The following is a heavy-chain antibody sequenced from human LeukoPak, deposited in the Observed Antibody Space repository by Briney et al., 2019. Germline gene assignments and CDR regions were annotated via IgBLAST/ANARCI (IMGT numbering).Heavy chain of an antibody. CDR2: IYASGSN. V-gene: IGHV4-4*07. D-gene: IGHD3-3*01. CDR3: ARDASITIFGVVTYAFDI. Sequence: SETLSLTCTVSGGSVNSYYWSWIRQPAGTGLEWIGHIYASGSNDYNPSLKSRATMSLDMAKNQFSLRLSSVTAADTAVYYCARDASITIFGVVTYAFDIWGQGTMVTVSS. CDR1: GGSVNSYY. J-gene: IGHJ3*02.